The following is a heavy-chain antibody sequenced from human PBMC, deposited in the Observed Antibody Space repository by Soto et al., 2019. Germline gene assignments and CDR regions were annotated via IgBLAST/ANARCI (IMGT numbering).Heavy chain of an antibody. D-gene: IGHD1-7*01. J-gene: IGHJ4*02. CDR2: ISSYNGNT. V-gene: IGHV1-18*01. Sequence: QVQLVQSGAEVKKPGASVRVSCKASGYTFTNYGFSWVRQAPGQGLEWMGWISSYNGNTNYAQNLRGRVTMTTDTSANTAYMELRSLRSDDTAVYYCARDETGTTPFDCWGQGTLVTVSS. CDR1: GYTFTNYG. CDR3: ARDETGTTPFDC.